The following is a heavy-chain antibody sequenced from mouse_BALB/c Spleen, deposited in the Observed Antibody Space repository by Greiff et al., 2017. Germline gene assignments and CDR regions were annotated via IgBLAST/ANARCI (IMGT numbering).Heavy chain of an antibody. Sequence: VQVVESGAELARPGASVKLSCKASGYTFTSYWMQWVKQRPGQGLEWIGAIYPGDGDTRYTQKFKGKATLTADKSSSTAYMQLSSLASEDSAVYYCARGEGVFAYWGQGTLVTVSA. J-gene: IGHJ3*01. CDR1: GYTFTSYW. CDR3: ARGEGVFAY. CDR2: IYPGDGDT. V-gene: IGHV1-87*01.